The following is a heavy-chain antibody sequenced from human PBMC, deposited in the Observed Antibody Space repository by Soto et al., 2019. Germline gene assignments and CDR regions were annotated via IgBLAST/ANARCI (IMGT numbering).Heavy chain of an antibody. D-gene: IGHD1-7*01. CDR3: AGPPELTRIYYYYGMDV. CDR1: VGTFSSYA. CDR2: IIPIFGTA. V-gene: IGHV1-69*13. J-gene: IGHJ6*02. Sequence: SVKVSCKASVGTFSSYAISWVRQAHGQGLEWMGGIIPIFGTANYAQKFQGRVTITADESTSTAYMELSSLRSEDTAVYYCAGPPELTRIYYYYGMDVWGQGTTVTFS.